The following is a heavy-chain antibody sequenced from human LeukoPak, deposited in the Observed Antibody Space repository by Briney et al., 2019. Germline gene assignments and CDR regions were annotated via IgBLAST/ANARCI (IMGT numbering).Heavy chain of an antibody. CDR3: ARDRPPRNWEQWLPLVGPHFSRQYYYYMDV. CDR2: IRYDGSNK. V-gene: IGHV3-30*02. CDR1: GFTFSSYG. D-gene: IGHD6-19*01. Sequence: PGGSLRLSCAASGFTFSSYGMHWVRQAPGKGLEWVAFIRYDGSNKYYADSVKGRFTISRDNSKNTLYLQMNSLRADDTAVYYCARDRPPRNWEQWLPLVGPHFSRQYYYYMDVWGKGTTVTVSS. J-gene: IGHJ6*03.